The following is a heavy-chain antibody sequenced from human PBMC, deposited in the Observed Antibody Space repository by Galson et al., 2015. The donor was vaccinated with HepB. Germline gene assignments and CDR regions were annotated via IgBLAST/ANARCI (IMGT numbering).Heavy chain of an antibody. Sequence: SLRLSCAASGFTFSDYGMHWVRQAPGKGLEWLAVIWYDGSNKYYADSLKGRLTISIDSSKNTLYLQMNSLRAEDTAVYYCAREGRTAVTNFDYWGQGTLVTVSS. CDR1: GFTFSDYG. CDR2: IWYDGSNK. D-gene: IGHD4-17*01. V-gene: IGHV3-33*01. J-gene: IGHJ4*02. CDR3: AREGRTAVTNFDY.